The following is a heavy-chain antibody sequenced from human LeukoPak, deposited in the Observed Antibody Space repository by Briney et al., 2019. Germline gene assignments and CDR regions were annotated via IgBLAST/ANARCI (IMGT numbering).Heavy chain of an antibody. CDR3: ARDGPDYYDSSQNYYFDY. V-gene: IGHV1-46*01. Sequence: ASVKVSCKASGYTFTSYYMHWVRQAPGQGLEWMGIINPSGGSTSYAQKFQGRVTMTRDTSTSTVYMELSSLRSEDTAVYYCARDGPDYYDSSQNYYFDYWGQGTLVTVSS. J-gene: IGHJ4*02. CDR2: INPSGGST. CDR1: GYTFTSYY. D-gene: IGHD3-22*01.